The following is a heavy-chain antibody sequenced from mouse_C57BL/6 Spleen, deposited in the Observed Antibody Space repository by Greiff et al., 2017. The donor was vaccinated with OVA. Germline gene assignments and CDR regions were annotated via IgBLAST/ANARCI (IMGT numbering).Heavy chain of an antibody. Sequence: QVQLQQPGAELVRPGTSVKLSCKASGYTFTSYWMHWVKQRPGQGLEWIGVIDPSDSYTNYNQKFKGKATLTVDTSSSTAYMQLSSLTSEDSAVYYCAIAYYSKGMDYWGQGTSVTVSS. V-gene: IGHV1-59*01. CDR3: AIAYYSKGMDY. CDR1: GYTFTSYW. J-gene: IGHJ4*01. CDR2: IDPSDSYT. D-gene: IGHD2-5*01.